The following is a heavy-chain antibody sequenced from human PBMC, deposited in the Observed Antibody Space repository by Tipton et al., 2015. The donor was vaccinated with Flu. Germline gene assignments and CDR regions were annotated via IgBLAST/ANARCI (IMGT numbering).Heavy chain of an antibody. CDR2: IWYDGSNE. CDR3: ARDKNEFYAFEN. D-gene: IGHD2/OR15-2a*01. Sequence: SLRLSCAASGFIFSTYGMHWVRQAPGKGLEWVAVIWYDGSNEYCADSVKGRFTISRDNSKNTVYLQMNSLRVEDTAVYYCARDKNEFYAFENWAQGTLVTVSS. CDR1: GFIFSTYG. V-gene: IGHV3-33*01. J-gene: IGHJ4*02.